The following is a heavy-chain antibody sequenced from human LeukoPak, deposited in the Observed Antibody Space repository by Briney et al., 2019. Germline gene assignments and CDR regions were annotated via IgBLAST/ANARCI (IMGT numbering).Heavy chain of an antibody. Sequence: PGGSLRPSCAASGLTFSSYAMSWVRQAPGKGLEWVSGISGSGDSTYYADSVKGRFTISRDNSKNTLYLQMNSLRAEDTAVYYCAKSIRRYYYDSSGYYGHYYYYMDVWGKGTTVTVSS. CDR2: ISGSGDST. CDR3: AKSIRRYYYDSSGYYGHYYYYMDV. V-gene: IGHV3-23*01. D-gene: IGHD3-22*01. CDR1: GLTFSSYA. J-gene: IGHJ6*03.